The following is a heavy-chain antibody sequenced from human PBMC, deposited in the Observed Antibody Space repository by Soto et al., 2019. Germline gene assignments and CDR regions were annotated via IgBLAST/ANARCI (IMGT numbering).Heavy chain of an antibody. V-gene: IGHV4-4*02. Sequence: SETLSLTCAVSGGSISSSNWWSWVRQHPGKGLEWIGEIYHSGSTNYNPPLKSRVTISVDKSKNQFSLKLSSVTAADTAVYYCARLDRGEMATGYYYYYGMDVGGQGTTVTVS. D-gene: IGHD3-16*01. CDR1: GGSISSSNW. CDR2: IYHSGST. J-gene: IGHJ6*02. CDR3: ARLDRGEMATGYYYYYGMDV.